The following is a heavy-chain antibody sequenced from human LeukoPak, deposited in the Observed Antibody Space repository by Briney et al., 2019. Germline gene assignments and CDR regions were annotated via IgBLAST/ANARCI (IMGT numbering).Heavy chain of an antibody. V-gene: IGHV3-21*04. J-gene: IGHJ6*03. D-gene: IGHD5-18*01. CDR1: GLTFSSYS. Sequence: GGSLRLSCAASGLTFSSYSMNWVRQAPGKGLEWVSSISTSSSYIYYADSVKGRFTISRDNAKNSLYLQMNSLKTEDTAVYYCTITRIQLWLVDDYYYMDVWGKGTTVTISS. CDR2: ISTSSSYI. CDR3: TITRIQLWLVDDYYYMDV.